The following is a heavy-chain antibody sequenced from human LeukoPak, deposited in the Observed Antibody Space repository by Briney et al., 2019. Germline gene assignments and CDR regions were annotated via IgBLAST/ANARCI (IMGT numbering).Heavy chain of an antibody. V-gene: IGHV4-30-4*01. Sequence: SETLSLTRTVSGGSISSGDYYWSWIRQPPGKGLEWIGYIYYSGSTYYNPSLKSRVTISVDTSKNQFSLKLSSVTAADTAVYYCARVMKGYCSGGSCYSYYFDYWGQGTLVTVSS. CDR1: GGSISSGDYY. CDR2: IYYSGST. CDR3: ARVMKGYCSGGSCYSYYFDY. J-gene: IGHJ4*02. D-gene: IGHD2-15*01.